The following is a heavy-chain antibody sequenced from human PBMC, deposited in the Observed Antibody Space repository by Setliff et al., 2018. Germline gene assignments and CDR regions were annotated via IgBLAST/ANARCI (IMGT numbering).Heavy chain of an antibody. J-gene: IGHJ6*02. CDR3: ASLGYCSSTSCWPYYYYGMDV. Sequence: ASVKVSCKASGYTFTSYAMHWVRQAPGQRLEWMGWINAGNGNTKYSQKFQGRVTITRDTSASTAYMELSSLRSEDTAVYYCASLGYCSSTSCWPYYYYGMDVWVPETLLVTVSS. CDR2: INAGNGNT. V-gene: IGHV1-3*01. CDR1: GYTFTSYA. D-gene: IGHD2-2*01.